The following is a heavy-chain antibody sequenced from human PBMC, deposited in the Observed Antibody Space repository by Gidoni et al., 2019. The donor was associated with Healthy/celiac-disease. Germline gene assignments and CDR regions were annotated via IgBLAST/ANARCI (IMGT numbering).Heavy chain of an antibody. J-gene: IGHJ4*02. D-gene: IGHD6-13*01. V-gene: IGHV4-34*01. CDR2: INHSGST. CDR3: ASPSSSWYNPVFDY. CDR1: GGSFSGYY. Sequence: QVQLQQWGAGLLKPSETLSLTCAVYGGSFSGYYWSWIRQPPGKGLEWIGEINHSGSTNYNPSLKSRVTISVDTSKNQFSLKLSSVTAADTAVYYCASPSSSWYNPVFDYWGQGTLVTVSS.